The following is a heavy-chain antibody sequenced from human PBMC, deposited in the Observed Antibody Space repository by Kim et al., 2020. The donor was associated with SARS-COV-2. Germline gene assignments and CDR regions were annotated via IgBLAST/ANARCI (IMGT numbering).Heavy chain of an antibody. CDR1: GFTFDDYA. CDR2: ISWNSGSI. Sequence: GGSLRLSCAASGFTFDDYAMHWVRQAPGKGLEWVSGISWNSGSIGYADSVKGRFTISRDNAKNSLYLQMNSLRAEDTALYYCAKGKEEKIRYFDWLWGYCFDYWGQGTLVTVSS. V-gene: IGHV3-9*01. J-gene: IGHJ4*02. D-gene: IGHD3-9*01. CDR3: AKGKEEKIRYFDWLWGYCFDY.